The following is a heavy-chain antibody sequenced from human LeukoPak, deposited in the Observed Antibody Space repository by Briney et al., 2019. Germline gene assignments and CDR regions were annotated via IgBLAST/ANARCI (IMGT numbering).Heavy chain of an antibody. CDR2: INHSVST. Sequence: SETLSLTCAVYGGSFSGYYWSWIRQPPGKGLEWIGEINHSVSTNYNPSLKSRVTISVDTSKNQFSLKLSSVTAADTAVYYCARHRTARTTYYYDSSGYGGRWFDPWGQGTLVTVSS. CDR1: GGSFSGYY. CDR3: ARHRTARTTYYYDSSGYGGRWFDP. V-gene: IGHV4-34*01. D-gene: IGHD3-22*01. J-gene: IGHJ5*02.